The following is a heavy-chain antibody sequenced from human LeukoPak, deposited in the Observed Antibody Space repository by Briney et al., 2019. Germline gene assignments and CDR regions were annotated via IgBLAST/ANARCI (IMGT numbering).Heavy chain of an antibody. CDR1: GYSISSGYY. Sequence: SETLSLTCTVSGYSISSGYYWGWIRQPPGKGLEWIGSIYHSGSTYHNPSLKSRVTISVDTSKNQFSLKLSSVTAADTAVYYCARGEYSSSSGSNWGQGTLVTVSS. D-gene: IGHD6-6*01. CDR3: ARGEYSSSSGSN. CDR2: IYHSGST. V-gene: IGHV4-38-2*02. J-gene: IGHJ4*02.